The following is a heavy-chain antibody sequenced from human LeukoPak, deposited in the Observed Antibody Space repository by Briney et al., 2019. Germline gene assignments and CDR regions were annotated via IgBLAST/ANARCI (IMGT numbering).Heavy chain of an antibody. CDR3: ARDGAYCGGDCYAFDI. D-gene: IGHD2-21*02. J-gene: IGHJ3*02. Sequence: SETLSLTCTVSGCSISSYYWSWIRQPPGKGLEWIGYIYYSGSTNYNPSLKSRVTISVDTSKNQFSLKLSSVTAADTAVYYCARDGAYCGGDCYAFDIWGQGTMVTVSS. CDR1: GCSISSYY. CDR2: IYYSGST. V-gene: IGHV4-59*01.